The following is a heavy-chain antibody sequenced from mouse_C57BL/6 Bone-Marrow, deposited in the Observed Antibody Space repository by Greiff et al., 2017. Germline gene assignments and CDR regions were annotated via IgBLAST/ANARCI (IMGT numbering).Heavy chain of an antibody. D-gene: IGHD2-4*01. Sequence: VQLQQPGAELVKPGASVKLSCKASGYTFTSYWMHWVKQRPGQGLEWIGMIHPNSGSTNYNEKFKSKATLTVDKSSSTAYMQLSSLTSEDSAVYYCARSRIYYDYGFAYWGQGTLVTVSA. CDR2: IHPNSGST. V-gene: IGHV1-64*01. J-gene: IGHJ3*01. CDR3: ARSRIYYDYGFAY. CDR1: GYTFTSYW.